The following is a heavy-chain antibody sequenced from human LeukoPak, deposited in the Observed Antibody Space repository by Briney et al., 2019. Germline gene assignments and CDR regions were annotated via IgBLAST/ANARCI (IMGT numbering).Heavy chain of an antibody. CDR3: ARERWHAYYYDSSGSEEGSGLSNLS. CDR2: INHSGST. D-gene: IGHD3-22*01. CDR1: GGSFSGYY. J-gene: IGHJ4*02. V-gene: IGHV4-34*01. Sequence: SETLSLTCAVYGGSFSGYYWSWIRQPPGKGLEWIGEINHSGSTNYNPSLKSRVTISVDTSKNQFSLKLSSVTAADTAVYYCARERWHAYYYDSSGSEEGSGLSNLSWGQGTLVTVSS.